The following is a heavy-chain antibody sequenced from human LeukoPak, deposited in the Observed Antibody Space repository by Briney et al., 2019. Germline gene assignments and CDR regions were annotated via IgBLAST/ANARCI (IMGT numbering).Heavy chain of an antibody. CDR2: INHSGST. D-gene: IGHD3-10*01. J-gene: IGHJ4*02. Sequence: SETLSLTCAVYGVSFSGYYWSWIRQPPGKGLEWIGEINHSGSTNYNPSLKSRVTISVDTSKNQFSLKLSSVTAAVTAVYYCAAAEYYYGSGSGSRLAYYFDYWGQGTLVTVSS. CDR1: GVSFSGYY. V-gene: IGHV4-34*01. CDR3: AAAEYYYGSGSGSRLAYYFDY.